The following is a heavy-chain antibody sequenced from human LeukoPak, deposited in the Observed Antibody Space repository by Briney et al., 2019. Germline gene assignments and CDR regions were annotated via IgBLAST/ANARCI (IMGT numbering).Heavy chain of an antibody. J-gene: IGHJ3*02. V-gene: IGHV3-33*01. CDR2: IWYDGSNK. Sequence: GGSLRLSCAASGFTFSSYGMHWVRQAPGKGLEWVAVIWYDGSNKYYADSVKGRFTISRDNSKNTLYLQMNSLRAEDTAVYYYARVPGYYDSSGYGLGAFDIWGQGTMVTVSS. D-gene: IGHD3-22*01. CDR3: ARVPGYYDSSGYGLGAFDI. CDR1: GFTFSSYG.